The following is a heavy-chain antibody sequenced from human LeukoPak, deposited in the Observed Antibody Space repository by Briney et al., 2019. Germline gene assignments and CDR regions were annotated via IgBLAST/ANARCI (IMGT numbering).Heavy chain of an antibody. Sequence: GGALRLSCAASGFTFSSYAMHWVRQAPGKGLEYVSAISSNGGSTYYANSVKGRFTISRDNSKNTLYLQMGSLRAEDTAGYYCAELGISMIGGVWGKGTTVTISS. D-gene: IGHD3-10*02. CDR3: AELGISMIGGV. CDR2: ISSNGGST. J-gene: IGHJ6*04. V-gene: IGHV3-64*01. CDR1: GFTFSSYA.